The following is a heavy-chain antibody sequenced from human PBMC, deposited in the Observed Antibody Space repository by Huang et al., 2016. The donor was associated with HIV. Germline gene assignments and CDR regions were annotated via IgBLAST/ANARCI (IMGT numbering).Heavy chain of an antibody. CDR2: INGDGSST. V-gene: IGHV3-74*01. CDR3: ARGTRLTGLWYFDL. J-gene: IGHJ2*01. Sequence: EVQLVESGGGLVQPGGSLRLSCAASGFTFSSYWMHWVRQAPGKGVVGVSRINGDGSSTNYADSVKGRFTISRDNAKNTLYVQVNGLRAEDTAVYYCARGTRLTGLWYFDLWGRGTLVIVSS. D-gene: IGHD7-27*01. CDR1: GFTFSSYW.